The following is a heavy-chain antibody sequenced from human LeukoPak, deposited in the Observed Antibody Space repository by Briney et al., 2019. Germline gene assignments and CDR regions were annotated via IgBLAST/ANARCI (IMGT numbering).Heavy chain of an antibody. Sequence: GGSLRLSCAASGFTFSSNWMHWVRQAPGKGLVWVSRIKGDGSSTSYADSVKGRFTISRDNSKNTLYLQMNSLRAEDTAVYYCAKDQMLGLRFLNPYYYGMDVWGQGTTVTVSS. CDR3: AKDQMLGLRFLNPYYYGMDV. V-gene: IGHV3-74*01. D-gene: IGHD3-3*01. CDR2: IKGDGSST. CDR1: GFTFSSNW. J-gene: IGHJ6*02.